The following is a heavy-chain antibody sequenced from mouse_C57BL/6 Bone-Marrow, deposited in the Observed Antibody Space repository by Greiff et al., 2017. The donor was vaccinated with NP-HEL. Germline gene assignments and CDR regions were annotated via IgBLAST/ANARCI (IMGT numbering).Heavy chain of an antibody. V-gene: IGHV6-3*01. CDR3: TAYDGDGYVDY. J-gene: IGHJ2*01. CDR1: GFTFSNYC. Sequence: EVKLVESGGGLVQPGGSMKLSCVASGFTFSNYCMNWVRQSPEKGLEWVAPLRFKSDNYSTPYAESVQGRFTISRDDYNSSVYLQMNNLRAEDTGIYYGTAYDGDGYVDYWGQGTTLTVSA. D-gene: IGHD2-3*01. CDR2: LRFKSDNYST.